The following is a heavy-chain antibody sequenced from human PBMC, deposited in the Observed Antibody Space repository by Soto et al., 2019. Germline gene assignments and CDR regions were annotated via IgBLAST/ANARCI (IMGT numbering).Heavy chain of an antibody. CDR2: IYYSGST. Sequence: PSETLSLTCSVSVVSINSSSYFWGWFRQPPGKGLEWIGSIYYSGSTYYNPSLRSRVTISVDTSKNQFSLKLSSVTAADTAVFYCARHYSSGYSNWFDPWGQGTLVSVSS. CDR1: VVSINSSSYF. D-gene: IGHD6-19*01. V-gene: IGHV4-39*01. J-gene: IGHJ5*02. CDR3: ARHYSSGYSNWFDP.